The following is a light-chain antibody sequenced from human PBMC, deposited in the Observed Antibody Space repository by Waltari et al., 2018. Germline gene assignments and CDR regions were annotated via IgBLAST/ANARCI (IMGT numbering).Light chain of an antibody. CDR3: QQYGSL. Sequence: EIVLTQSPRILSLSPGEGATLSCRASESTSRSSLAWYQQKPGQAPRLVIYGTSNRAPGIPGRFSGSGSGTDFTLTISRVEPEDFAVYYCQQYGSLFGGGTKVETK. V-gene: IGKV3-20*01. CDR1: ESTSRSS. J-gene: IGKJ4*01. CDR2: GTS.